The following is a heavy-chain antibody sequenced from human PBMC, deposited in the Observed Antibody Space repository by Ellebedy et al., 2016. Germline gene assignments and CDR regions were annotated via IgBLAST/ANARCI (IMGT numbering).Heavy chain of an antibody. D-gene: IGHD3-16*01. Sequence: GESLKISXVASGFAFRNFFMTWIRQAPGKGLEWVGTIVNTGRETYYADPFKGRFTISRDNAKNSLYLQMNSLRAEDTTVYYCARGVGGTSLNWFDPWGQGTLVTVSS. J-gene: IGHJ5*02. CDR2: IVNTGRET. V-gene: IGHV3-21*01. CDR1: GFAFRNFF. CDR3: ARGVGGTSLNWFDP.